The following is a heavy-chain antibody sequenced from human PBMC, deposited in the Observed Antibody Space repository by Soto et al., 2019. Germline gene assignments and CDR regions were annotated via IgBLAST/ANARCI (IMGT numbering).Heavy chain of an antibody. Sequence: GEPTRIPSNASGYTVTAFWSHRVRQMAGKGLEWLGKIDRSDSQTNYIRSFEGHVTISTDNSITTAYVQWSSLRASDTARCFCARVHKNGFDSAAEGTMVTVSS. CDR2: IDRSDSQT. J-gene: IGHJ5*01. V-gene: IGHV5-10-1*01. CDR1: GYTVTAFW. CDR3: ARVHKNGFDS.